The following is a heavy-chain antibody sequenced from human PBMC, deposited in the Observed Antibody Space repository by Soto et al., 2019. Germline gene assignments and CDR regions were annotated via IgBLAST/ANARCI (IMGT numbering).Heavy chain of an antibody. Sequence: GRSLRLSCVPSAFQLTSPRMNCVRQAPGKGLEWVASISASGKDTFCRNSGKGRFAIYRDHAGPSLSWRMASLRVGYTAAYHCARVHLVAGSAIYCDMGFWGPGFAVTVSS. D-gene: IGHD6-6*01. CDR1: AFQLTSPR. CDR3: ARVHLVAGSAIYCDMGF. J-gene: IGHJ6*02. CDR2: ISASGKDT. V-gene: IGHV3-21*06.